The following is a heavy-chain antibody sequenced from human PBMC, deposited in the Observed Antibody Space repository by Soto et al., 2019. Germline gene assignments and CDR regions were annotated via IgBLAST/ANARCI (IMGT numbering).Heavy chain of an antibody. CDR1: GFTFNNAW. CDR2: IKSKTDGGTT. D-gene: IGHD4-17*01. V-gene: IGHV3-15*01. CDR3: TTASTVVTSLDC. Sequence: EVQLVESGGGLVKPGGSLRLSCAASGFTFNNAWMSWVRQAPGKGLEWVGRIKSKTDGGTTDYAAPVKGRFTISRDDSKNTLYLQMNSLKTEDTAVYYCTTASTVVTSLDCWGQGTLVTVSS. J-gene: IGHJ4*02.